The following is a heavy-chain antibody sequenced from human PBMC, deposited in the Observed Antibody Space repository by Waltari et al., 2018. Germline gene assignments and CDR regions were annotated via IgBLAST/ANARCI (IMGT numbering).Heavy chain of an antibody. J-gene: IGHJ4*02. Sequence: QLQLQDSGPGLVQRSGTLSRTCAAPGDSECNPYLWNWVRQPPGKGLEWIGQVHGSTGRTNYNPSFASRVTVSLDTYNNQFSLKLTYATAADTAVYYCARDRGRGLYLDTWGPGTLVTVSP. CDR2: VHGSTGRT. CDR1: GDSECNPYL. D-gene: IGHD2-15*01. CDR3: ARDRGRGLYLDT. V-gene: IGHV4-4*02.